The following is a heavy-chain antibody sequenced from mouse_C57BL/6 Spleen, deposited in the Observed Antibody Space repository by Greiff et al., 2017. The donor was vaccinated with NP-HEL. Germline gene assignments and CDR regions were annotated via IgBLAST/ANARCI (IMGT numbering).Heavy chain of an antibody. D-gene: IGHD2-5*01. CDR3: AREDSNYCWFAY. CDR2: ISDGGSYT. V-gene: IGHV5-4*01. CDR1: GFTFSSYA. Sequence: EVKLVESGGGLVKPGGSLKLSCAASGFTFSSYAMSWVRQTPEKRLEWVATISDGGSYTYYPDNVKGRCTISRDNAKNNLYLQMSHLKSEDTAMYDCAREDSNYCWFAYWGPGTLVTVSA. J-gene: IGHJ3*01.